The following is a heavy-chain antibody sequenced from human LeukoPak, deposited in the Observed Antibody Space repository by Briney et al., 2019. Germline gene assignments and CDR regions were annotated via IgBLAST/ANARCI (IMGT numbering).Heavy chain of an antibody. CDR2: IESQSRII. J-gene: IGHJ4*02. CDR3: AREGLYGSGSYQC. Sequence: GGSLRLSCAASGFTFSRYSMNWVRQAPGKGLQWVSYIESQSRIIYYTDSVKGRFTISRDDAKSSLYLQMNSLRAEGTAVYYCAREGLYGSGSYQCWGQGTLVTVSS. V-gene: IGHV3-48*01. D-gene: IGHD3-10*01. CDR1: GFTFSRYS.